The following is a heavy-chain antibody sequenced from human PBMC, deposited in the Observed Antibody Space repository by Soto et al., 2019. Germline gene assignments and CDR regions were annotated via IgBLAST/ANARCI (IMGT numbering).Heavy chain of an antibody. CDR2: IRTKVNLYAT. J-gene: IGHJ4*02. CDR1: GFAFGGSA. Sequence: EVQLVQSGGGLVQPGGSLKLSCTASGSASGFAFGGSAMHWVRQASGKGLEWIGRIRTKVNLYATTYAASVKGRFIISRDDSKNTAYLQMNSLNTEDTAVYFCTRGPIGKWDLVGGDDFWGQGVLVTVSS. V-gene: IGHV3-73*02. D-gene: IGHD1-26*01. CDR3: TRGPIGKWDLVGGDDF.